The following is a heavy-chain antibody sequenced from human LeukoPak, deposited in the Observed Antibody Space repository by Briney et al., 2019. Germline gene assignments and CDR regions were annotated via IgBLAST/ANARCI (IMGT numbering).Heavy chain of an antibody. CDR3: VGYYDSSGYRFDY. CDR1: GGSISSYY. CDR2: IYYSGST. Sequence: NPSETLSLTCTVSGGSISSYYWSWIRQPPGKGLEWIGYIYYSGSTNYNPSLKSRVTISVDTSKNQFSLKLSSVTAADTAVYYCVGYYDSSGYRFDYWGQGTLVTVSS. J-gene: IGHJ4*02. D-gene: IGHD3-22*01. V-gene: IGHV4-59*08.